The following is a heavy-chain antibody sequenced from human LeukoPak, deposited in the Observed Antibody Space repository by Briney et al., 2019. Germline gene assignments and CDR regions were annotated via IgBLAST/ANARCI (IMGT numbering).Heavy chain of an antibody. J-gene: IGHJ6*03. D-gene: IGHD3-22*01. V-gene: IGHV4-34*01. Sequence: GSLRLSCAASGFTFSSYSMNWVRQPPGKGLEWIGEINHSGSTNYNPSLKSRVTISVDTSKNQFSLKLSSVTAADTAVYYCARHRKEHYYDSSGYYYRYYYYYYMDVWGKGTTVTVSS. CDR3: ARHRKEHYYDSSGYYYRYYYYYYMDV. CDR2: INHSGST. CDR1: GFTFSSYS.